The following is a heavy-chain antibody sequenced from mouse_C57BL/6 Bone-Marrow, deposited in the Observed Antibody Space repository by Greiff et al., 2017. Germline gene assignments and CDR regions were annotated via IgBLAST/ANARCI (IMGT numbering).Heavy chain of an antibody. V-gene: IGHV5-4*03. D-gene: IGHD2-14*01. CDR3: ARVLAGTGFAY. CDR2: ISAGGSYT. J-gene: IGHJ3*01. Sequence: EVKLMESGGGLVKPGGSLKLSCAASGFTFSSYAMSWVRQTPEKRLEWVATISAGGSYTSYTDNVKGRFTISRYNAKHNLYLQMSHLKSEDTAMYYCARVLAGTGFAYWGQGTLVSVSA. CDR1: GFTFSSYA.